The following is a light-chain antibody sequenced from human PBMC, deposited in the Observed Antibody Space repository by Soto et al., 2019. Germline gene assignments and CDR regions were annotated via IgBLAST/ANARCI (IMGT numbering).Light chain of an antibody. V-gene: IGLV4-69*01. CDR2: LNSDGSH. Sequence: QSVLTQSTSAAASMGASVKLTCTLSSGHSSYAIAWHQQQPEKGPRYLMKLNSDGSHSKGDGIPDRFSGSSSGAERYLTISSLQSEDEADYYCQTWGTGWVFGGGTKLTVL. CDR3: QTWGTGWV. CDR1: SGHSSYA. J-gene: IGLJ3*02.